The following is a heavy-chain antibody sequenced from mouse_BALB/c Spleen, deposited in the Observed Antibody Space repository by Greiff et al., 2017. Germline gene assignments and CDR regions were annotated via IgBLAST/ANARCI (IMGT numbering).Heavy chain of an antibody. CDR1: GYSITSDYA. Sequence: EVQLQQSGPGLVKPSQSLSLTCTVTGYSITSDYAWNWIRQFPGNKLEWMGYISYSGSTSYNPSLKSRISITRDTSKNQFFLQLNSVTTEDTATYYCAIIYYGNYYAMDYWGQGTSVTVSS. D-gene: IGHD2-1*01. CDR2: ISYSGST. CDR3: AIIYYGNYYAMDY. V-gene: IGHV3-2*02. J-gene: IGHJ4*01.